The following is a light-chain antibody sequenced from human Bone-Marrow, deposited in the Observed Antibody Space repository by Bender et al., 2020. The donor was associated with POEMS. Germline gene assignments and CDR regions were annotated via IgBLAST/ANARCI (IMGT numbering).Light chain of an antibody. CDR2: RND. V-gene: IGLV1-47*01. CDR3: CSYAGSYTWV. CDR1: SSTIGISY. Sequence: QSVLTQPPSASGTPGQKVTISCSGSSSTIGISYVFWYQHLPGTAPKLLIYRNDQRPSGVPDRFSGSKSGRTASLTVSGLQAEDEADYYCCSYAGSYTWVFGGGTKVTVL. J-gene: IGLJ3*02.